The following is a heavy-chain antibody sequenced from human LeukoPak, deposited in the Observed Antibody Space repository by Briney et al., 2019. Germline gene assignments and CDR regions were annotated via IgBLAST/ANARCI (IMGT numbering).Heavy chain of an antibody. Sequence: PGGSLRLSCAASGFTFNRYWMHWVRQAPGKGLVWVSRISSDGSNTNYADSVKGRFTISRDNAENTLYLQMDSLTAEDTAVYFCVSRNYGSSLFDYWGQGTLVTVSS. D-gene: IGHD4-17*01. CDR1: GFTFNRYW. J-gene: IGHJ4*02. CDR2: ISSDGSNT. V-gene: IGHV3-74*01. CDR3: VSRNYGSSLFDY.